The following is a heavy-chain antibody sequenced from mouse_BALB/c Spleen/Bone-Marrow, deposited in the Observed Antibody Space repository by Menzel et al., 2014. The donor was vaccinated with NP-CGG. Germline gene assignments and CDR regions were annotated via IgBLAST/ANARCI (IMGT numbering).Heavy chain of an antibody. Sequence: QVQLQQPGAKLVRPGVSVTISCKGSGYTFTDHALHWVKRSPAKSLEWIGVISGYYGDAIYNQKFKGKATMTVDKSSSTAYMELARLTSEDAAIYYWARSVKVRKAMDYWGQGPSVTVHS. J-gene: IGHJ4*01. D-gene: IGHD2-14*01. CDR2: ISGYYGDA. CDR1: GYTFTDHA. CDR3: ARSVKVRKAMDY. V-gene: IGHV1S137*01.